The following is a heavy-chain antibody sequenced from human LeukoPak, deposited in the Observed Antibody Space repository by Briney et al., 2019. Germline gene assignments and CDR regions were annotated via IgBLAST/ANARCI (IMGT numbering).Heavy chain of an antibody. V-gene: IGHV4-4*07. CDR2: IYTSGST. CDR3: ARGPPRANWFDP. Sequence: PPETLSLTCTVSGGSISSYYWSWIRQPAGKGLEWIGRIYTSGSTNYNPSLKSRVTMSVDTSKNQFTLKLSSVTAADTAVYYCARGPPRANWFDPWGQGTLVTVSS. J-gene: IGHJ5*02. D-gene: IGHD1-14*01. CDR1: GGSISSYY.